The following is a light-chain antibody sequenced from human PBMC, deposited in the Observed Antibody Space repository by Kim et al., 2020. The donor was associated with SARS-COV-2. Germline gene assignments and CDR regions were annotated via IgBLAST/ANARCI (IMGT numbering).Light chain of an antibody. CDR2: DIP. J-gene: IGLJ2*01. CDR1: SSDVGAYNY. CDR3: SSYTTSSTLVA. Sequence: QSITSSCTATSSDVGAYNYVSLYQQHPDKAPKLMIYDIPNRPSGVSNRFSGTKSGNTASLTISGLQAEDEADYYCSSYTTSSTLVAFGGGTQLTVL. V-gene: IGLV2-14*03.